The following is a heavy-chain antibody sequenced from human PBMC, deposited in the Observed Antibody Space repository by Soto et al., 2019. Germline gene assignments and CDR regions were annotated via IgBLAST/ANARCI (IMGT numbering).Heavy chain of an antibody. CDR2: VSGSGSTT. V-gene: IGHV3-23*01. J-gene: IGHJ4*02. Sequence: EVQLLESGGGLVQPGGSLRLSCAASGFSFTTYAMGWFRQAPGKGLEWVSAVSGSGSTTYYADSVKGRFIISRNNAKTTAYLYMNSLRAEDTAVYYCASDHRYYDSGGYYDYWGQGTLVTVSS. CDR3: ASDHRYYDSGGYYDY. D-gene: IGHD3-22*01. CDR1: GFSFTTYA.